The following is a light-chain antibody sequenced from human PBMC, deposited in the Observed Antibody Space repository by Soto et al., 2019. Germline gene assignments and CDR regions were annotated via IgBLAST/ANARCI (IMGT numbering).Light chain of an antibody. Sequence: DIQLSQSPSLLSASVGDRVTITCRASQDLDNYLAWYRQTPGEAPKLLIYVAYTLQSGVPRRFSGAGSGTEFSLTISSLQPEDFAIYYCQQLNGSPPITFGQGTRVDIK. J-gene: IGKJ5*01. CDR2: VAY. V-gene: IGKV1-9*01. CDR3: QQLNGSPPIT. CDR1: QDLDNY.